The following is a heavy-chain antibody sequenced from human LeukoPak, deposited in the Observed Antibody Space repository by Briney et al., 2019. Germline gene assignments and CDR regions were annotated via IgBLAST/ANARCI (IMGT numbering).Heavy chain of an antibody. CDR3: ATDRARGGDSFDY. V-gene: IGHV4-30-4*01. CDR1: GGSIRSGDYS. CDR2: IYYSGST. D-gene: IGHD3-10*01. Sequence: PSETLSLTCTVSGGSIRSGDYSWSWIRQPPGKGLEWIGYIYYSGSTYHNPSLKSRVTISGDTSKNQFSLNLSSVTAADTAVYYCATDRARGGDSFDYWGQGTLVTVSS. J-gene: IGHJ4*02.